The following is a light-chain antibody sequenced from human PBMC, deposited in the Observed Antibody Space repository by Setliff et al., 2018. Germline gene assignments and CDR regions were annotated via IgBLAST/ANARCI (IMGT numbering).Light chain of an antibody. CDR3: CSYAGSYPYV. Sequence: QSALAQPRSVSGSPGQSVTISCTGTSSDVGGYNYVSWYQQYPGKAPKLMIYDVSKRPSGVPDRFSGSKSGNTASLTISGLQAEDEADYYCCSYAGSYPYVLGTGTKLTVL. V-gene: IGLV2-11*01. J-gene: IGLJ1*01. CDR1: SSDVGGYNY. CDR2: DVS.